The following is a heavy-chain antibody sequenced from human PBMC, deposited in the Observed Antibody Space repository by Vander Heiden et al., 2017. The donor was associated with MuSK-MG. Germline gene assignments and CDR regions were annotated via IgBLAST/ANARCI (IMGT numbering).Heavy chain of an antibody. V-gene: IGHV3-30-3*01. CDR1: AFTFSSYA. Sequence: VQLVESGGGVVQPGRSLSLSCPASAFTFSSYAMHWVRQAPGKGLEWVAVISYDGSNKYYADSVKGRFTISRDNSKNTLYLQMNSLRAEDTAVYYCAREGIQLKAPFDYWGQGTLVTVSS. D-gene: IGHD5-18*01. CDR2: ISYDGSNK. J-gene: IGHJ4*02. CDR3: AREGIQLKAPFDY.